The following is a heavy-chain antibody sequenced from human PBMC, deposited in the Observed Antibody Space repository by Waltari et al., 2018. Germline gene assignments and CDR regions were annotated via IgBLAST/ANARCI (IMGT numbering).Heavy chain of an antibody. CDR3: ARETYYDRSGYFRLGAFDI. CDR1: GFTVSSNY. CDR2: IDSGGRT. V-gene: IGHV3-53*01. Sequence: EVQLVESGGGLIQPGGSLRLSCAASGFTVSSNYMSWVRQAPGKGLGWVALIDSGGRTIYADSVKGRFTISRDDSKNTLYLQMNSLRAEDTAVYYCARETYYDRSGYFRLGAFDIWGQGTVVTVSS. J-gene: IGHJ3*02. D-gene: IGHD3-22*01.